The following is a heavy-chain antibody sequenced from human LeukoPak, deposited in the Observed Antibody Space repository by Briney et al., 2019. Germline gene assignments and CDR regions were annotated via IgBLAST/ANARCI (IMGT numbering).Heavy chain of an antibody. D-gene: IGHD6-19*01. CDR3: ARDQWLVLGY. CDR1: GGTFSSYA. V-gene: IGHV1-69*13. CDR2: IIPIFGTA. J-gene: IGHJ4*02. Sequence: ASVKVSCKASGGTFSSYAISWVRQAPGQGLEWMGGIIPIFGTANYAQKFQGRVTITADESTSTAYMELRSLRSDDTAVYYCARDQWLVLGYWGQGTLVTVSS.